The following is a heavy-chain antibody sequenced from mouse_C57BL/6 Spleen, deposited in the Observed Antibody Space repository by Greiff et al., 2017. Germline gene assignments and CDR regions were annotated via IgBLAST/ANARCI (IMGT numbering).Heavy chain of an antibody. CDR1: GYTFTSYW. Sequence: QVQLQQPGAELVRPGTSVKLSCKASGYTFTSYWMPWVKQRPGQGLEWIGVIDPSDSYTNYNQKFKGKATLTVDTSSSTAYMQLSSLTSEDSAVYYCARSDSLCDYWGQGTTLTVSA. V-gene: IGHV1-59*01. J-gene: IGHJ2*01. CDR3: ARSDSLCDY. CDR2: IDPSDSYT.